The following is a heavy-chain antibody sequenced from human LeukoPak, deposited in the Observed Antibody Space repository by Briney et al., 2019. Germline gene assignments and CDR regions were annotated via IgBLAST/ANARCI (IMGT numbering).Heavy chain of an antibody. CDR3: ARQGDGGRAYDH. CDR2: ISDSGNT. D-gene: IGHD4-23*01. CDR1: GGSISSCSYS. Sequence: PSETLSLTCTVSGGSISSCSYSWGWIRQPPGKGLEWIGTISDSGNTYYNPSLRSRVTISEDTSKNQFSLKLTSVTAADTAVYYCARQGDGGRAYDHWGQGILVTVSS. J-gene: IGHJ4*02. V-gene: IGHV4-39*01.